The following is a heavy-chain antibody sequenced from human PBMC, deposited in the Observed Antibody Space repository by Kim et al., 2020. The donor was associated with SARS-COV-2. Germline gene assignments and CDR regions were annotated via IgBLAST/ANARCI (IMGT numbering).Heavy chain of an antibody. V-gene: IGHV3-15*01. J-gene: IGHJ6*02. Sequence: GGSLRLSCAASGFTFSNAWMSWVRQAPGKGLEWVGRIKSKTDGGTTDYAAPVKGRFTISRDDSKNTLYLQMNSLKTEDTAVYYCTTAMVSFRGSAGPRWYPPDYYGSGSTAWGQGTTVTVSS. CDR1: GFTFSNAW. CDR2: IKSKTDGGTT. D-gene: IGHD3-10*01. CDR3: TTAMVSFRGSAGPRWYPPDYYGSGSTA.